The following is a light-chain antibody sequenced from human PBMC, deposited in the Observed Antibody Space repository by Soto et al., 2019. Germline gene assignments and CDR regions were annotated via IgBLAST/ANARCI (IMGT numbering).Light chain of an antibody. Sequence: DIQMTQSPSSLSASVGDRVTIICRASQDISNYLNWYQQKPGKAPKLLIYDASNLETGVPSRFSGSGSGTDFTFTISSLQPEDIATYYCQQYDNLPLTFGGGTNVDI. V-gene: IGKV1-33*01. CDR2: DAS. J-gene: IGKJ4*01. CDR1: QDISNY. CDR3: QQYDNLPLT.